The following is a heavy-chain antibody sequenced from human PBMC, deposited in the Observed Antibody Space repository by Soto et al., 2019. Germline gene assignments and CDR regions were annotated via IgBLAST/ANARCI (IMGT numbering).Heavy chain of an antibody. D-gene: IGHD2-8*01. CDR1: GGSISSSSYY. Sequence: SETLSLTCTVSGGSISSSSYYWGWIRQPPGKGLEWIGSIYYSGSTYYNPSLKSRVTISVDTSKNQFSLKLSSVTAADTAVYYCATYEGYCTNGVCYIADAGIDYWGQGTLVTVSS. CDR2: IYYSGST. J-gene: IGHJ4*02. V-gene: IGHV4-39*01. CDR3: ATYEGYCTNGVCYIADAGIDY.